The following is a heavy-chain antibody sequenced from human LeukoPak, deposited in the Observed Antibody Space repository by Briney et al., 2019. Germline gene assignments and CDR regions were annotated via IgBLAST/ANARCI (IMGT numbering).Heavy chain of an antibody. CDR3: ARAYYDFWSGYSRIDY. D-gene: IGHD3-3*01. V-gene: IGHV4-59*05. Sequence: SETLSLTCTVSGGSISSYYWSWIRQPPGKGLEWIGSIYYSGSTYYNPSLKSRVTISVDTSKNQFSLKLSSVTAADTAVYYCARAYYDFWSGYSRIDYWGQGTLVTVSS. CDR2: IYYSGST. CDR1: GGSISSYY. J-gene: IGHJ4*02.